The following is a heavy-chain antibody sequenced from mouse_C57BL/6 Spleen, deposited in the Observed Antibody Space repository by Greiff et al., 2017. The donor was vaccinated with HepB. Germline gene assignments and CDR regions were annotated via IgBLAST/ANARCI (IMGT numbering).Heavy chain of an antibody. J-gene: IGHJ1*03. V-gene: IGHV5-9*01. CDR3: ARLLGYFDV. CDR1: GFTFSSYT. CDR2: ISGGGGNT. Sequence: EVQVVESGGGLVKPGGSLKLSCAASGFTFSSYTMSWVRQTPEKRLEWVATISGGGGNTYYPDSVKGRFTISRDNAKNTLYLQMSSLRSEDTALYYCARLLGYFDVWGTGTTVTVSS.